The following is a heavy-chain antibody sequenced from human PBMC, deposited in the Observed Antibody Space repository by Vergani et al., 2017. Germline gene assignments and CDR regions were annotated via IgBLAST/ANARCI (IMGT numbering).Heavy chain of an antibody. D-gene: IGHD3-16*01. J-gene: IGHJ2*01. CDR1: EFTFSNYA. CDR3: ARGRVYWYFDL. CDR2: VSGTGDST. V-gene: IGHV3-23*01. Sequence: EVQVLESGGGLEQPGGSLRLSCAASEFTFSNYAMSWVRQAPGKGLEWVSGVSGTGDSTYYAASVKRRFTISRDNSKNTLYLPMNSLRAEDTAVYYCARGRVYWYFDLWGRGTLVTVSS.